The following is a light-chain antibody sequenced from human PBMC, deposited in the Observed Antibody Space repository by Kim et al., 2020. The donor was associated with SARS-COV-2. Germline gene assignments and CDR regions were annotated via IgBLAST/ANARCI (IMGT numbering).Light chain of an antibody. V-gene: IGLV1-44*01. CDR1: TSNIGSKT. CDR2: INN. CDR3: AAWDDRLNAVV. Sequence: GRWCTVSVPGGTSNIGSKTVTWYRQLPGPAPKLLLYINNQRPSGIPARFSGSKSGTSASLAISGLRSEDEADYYCAAWDDRLNAVVFGGGTQLTVL. J-gene: IGLJ2*01.